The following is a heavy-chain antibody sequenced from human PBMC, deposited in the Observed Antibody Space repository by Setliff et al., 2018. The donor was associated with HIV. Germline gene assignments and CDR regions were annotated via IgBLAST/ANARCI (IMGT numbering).Heavy chain of an antibody. D-gene: IGHD6-13*01. CDR1: GGTFSSYA. J-gene: IGHJ4*02. V-gene: IGHV1-69*05. CDR3: AGEGGGIHNIGYYFDY. CDR2: IIPIFGTA. Sequence: SVKVSCKASGGTFSSYAISWVRQAPGQGLEWMGGIIPIFGTANYAQKFQGRVTITTDESTSTAYMELSSLRSEDTAVYYCAGEGGGIHNIGYYFDYWGQGTLVTVSS.